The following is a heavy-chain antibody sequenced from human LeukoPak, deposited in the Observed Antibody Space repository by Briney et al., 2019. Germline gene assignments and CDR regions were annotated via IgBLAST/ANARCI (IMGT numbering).Heavy chain of an antibody. CDR1: GGSFSGYY. D-gene: IGHD3-3*01. CDR3: ARACSSGFLEWFFDY. J-gene: IGHJ4*02. CDR2: INHSGST. V-gene: IGHV4-34*01. Sequence: SETLSLTCAGYGGSFSGYYWSWIRQPPGKGLEWIGEINHSGSTNYNPSLKSRVTISVDTSKNQFSLKLSSVTAADTAVYYCARACSSGFLEWFFDYWGQGTLVTVSS.